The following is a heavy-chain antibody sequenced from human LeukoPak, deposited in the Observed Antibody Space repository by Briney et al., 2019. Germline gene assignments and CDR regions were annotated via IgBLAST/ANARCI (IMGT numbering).Heavy chain of an antibody. J-gene: IGHJ6*03. CDR1: GGSFSGYY. CDR3: AREYCSSTSCYRDRVYYMDV. D-gene: IGHD2-2*02. V-gene: IGHV4-34*01. CDR2: INHSGST. Sequence: SETLSLTCAVYGGSFSGYYWSWIRQPPGKGLEWIGEINHSGSTNYNPSLKSRVTISVDTSKHQFSLKLSSVTAADTVVYYCAREYCSSTSCYRDRVYYMDVWGKGTTVTVSS.